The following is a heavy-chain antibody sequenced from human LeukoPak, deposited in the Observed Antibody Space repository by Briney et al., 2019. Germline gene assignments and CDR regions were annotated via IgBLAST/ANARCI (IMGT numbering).Heavy chain of an antibody. CDR3: ARGSSWSYYYYYGMDV. Sequence: PSQTLSLTCNVSGGSISSGGYYWSWIRQHPGKGPEWIGYIYYSGSTYYNPSLKSRVTISVDTSKNQFSLKLSSVTAADTAVYYCARGSSWSYYYYYGMDVWGQGTTVTVSS. V-gene: IGHV4-31*03. D-gene: IGHD6-13*01. CDR2: IYYSGST. CDR1: GGSISSGGYY. J-gene: IGHJ6*02.